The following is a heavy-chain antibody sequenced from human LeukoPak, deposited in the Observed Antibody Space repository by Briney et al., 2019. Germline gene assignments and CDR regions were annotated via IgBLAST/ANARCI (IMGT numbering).Heavy chain of an antibody. CDR2: SNPNSGGT. V-gene: IGHV1-2*02. CDR1: GYTFTDYY. D-gene: IGHD6-13*01. J-gene: IGHJ5*02. Sequence: ASVKVSCKASGYTFTDYYMHWVRQAPGQGLEWMGWSNPNSGGTNYAQRFQGRVTMTRDTSISTAYMELSNLRSDDTAVYYCARGIAAAGGRWFDPWGQGTLVTVSS. CDR3: ARGIAAAGGRWFDP.